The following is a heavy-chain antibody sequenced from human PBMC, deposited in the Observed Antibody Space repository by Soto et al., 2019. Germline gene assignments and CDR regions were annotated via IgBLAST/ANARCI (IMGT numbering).Heavy chain of an antibody. V-gene: IGHV4-30-4*01. CDR1: GGSISSGDYY. CDR2: IYYSGST. J-gene: IGHJ4*02. Sequence: PSETLSLTCTVSGGSISSGDYYWSWIRQPPGKGLEWIGYIYYSGSTYYNPSLKSRVTISVDTSKNQFSLKLSSVTAADTAVYYCARGSYYHDSSGYYPYWRQGTLVTVTS. D-gene: IGHD3-22*01. CDR3: ARGSYYHDSSGYYPY.